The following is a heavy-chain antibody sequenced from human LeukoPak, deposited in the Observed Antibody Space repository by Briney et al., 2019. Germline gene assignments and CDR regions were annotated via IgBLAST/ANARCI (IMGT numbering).Heavy chain of an antibody. CDR3: TRSYCSSSSCYVGAFDI. D-gene: IGHD2-2*01. V-gene: IGHV3-49*03. CDR1: GFTFDDYA. Sequence: GGSLRLSCTASGFTFDDYAMGWFRQAPGKGLEWVGFIRSKGYGETTENAASVTGRFAISRDDSKSIAYLQMNSLKTEDTAMYYCTRSYCSSSSCYVGAFDIWGQGTMVTVSS. CDR2: IRSKGYGETT. J-gene: IGHJ3*02.